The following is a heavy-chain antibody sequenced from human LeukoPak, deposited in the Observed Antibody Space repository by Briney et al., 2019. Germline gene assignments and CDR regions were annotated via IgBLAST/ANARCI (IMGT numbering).Heavy chain of an antibody. Sequence: ASVKVSCKASGYTFTNHYMHWVRQARGQGLEWMGWINPHSGDTNYAQKFQGRVIMTRDTSISTAYMELSSLRSDDTAMYYCASGLSSLFSFGAALDYYMDVWGKGTPVTVSS. V-gene: IGHV1-2*02. CDR3: ASGLSSLFSFGAALDYYMDV. J-gene: IGHJ6*03. CDR2: INPHSGDT. D-gene: IGHD5-18*01. CDR1: GYTFTNHY.